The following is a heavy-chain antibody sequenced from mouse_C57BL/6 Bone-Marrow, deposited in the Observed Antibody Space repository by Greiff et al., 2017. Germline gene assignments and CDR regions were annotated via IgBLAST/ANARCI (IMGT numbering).Heavy chain of an antibody. CDR2: INPGSGGT. D-gene: IGHD2-4*01. V-gene: IGHV1-54*01. J-gene: IGHJ3*01. CDR3: ARLGDYGGTWFAY. Sequence: QVQLKESGAELVRPGTSVKVSCKASGYAFTNYLIEWVKQRPGQGLEWIGVINPGSGGTNYNEKFKGKATLTADKSSSTAYMQLSSLTSEDSAVYFCARLGDYGGTWFAYWGQGTLVTVSA. CDR1: GYAFTNYL.